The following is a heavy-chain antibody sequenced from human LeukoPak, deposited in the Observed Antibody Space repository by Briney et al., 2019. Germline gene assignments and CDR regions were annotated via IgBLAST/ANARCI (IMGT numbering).Heavy chain of an antibody. J-gene: IGHJ4*02. D-gene: IGHD2-2*01. CDR3: ARDWYHAIDY. CDR1: GFTFSSYW. Sequence: PGGSLRLSCAASGFTFSSYWTSWVRQAPGKGLEWVANIKQDESEKYYVDSVKGRFTISRDNAKNSLYLQMNSLRAEDTAVYYCARDWYHAIDYWGQGTLVTVSS. V-gene: IGHV3-7*01. CDR2: IKQDESEK.